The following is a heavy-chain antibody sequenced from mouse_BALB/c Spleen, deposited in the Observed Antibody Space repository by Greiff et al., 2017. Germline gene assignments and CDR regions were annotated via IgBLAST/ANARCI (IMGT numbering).Heavy chain of an antibody. CDR1: GFTFSNYW. J-gene: IGHJ2*01. CDR3: TGDGYYEGNY. CDR2: IRLKSNNYAT. Sequence: EVKVEESGGGLVQPGGSMKLSCVASGFTFSNYWMNWVRQSPEKGLEWVAEIRLKSNNYATHYAESVKGRFTISRDDTKSSVYLQMNNLRAEDTGIYYCTGDGYYEGNYWGQGTTLTVSA. D-gene: IGHD2-3*01. V-gene: IGHV6-6*02.